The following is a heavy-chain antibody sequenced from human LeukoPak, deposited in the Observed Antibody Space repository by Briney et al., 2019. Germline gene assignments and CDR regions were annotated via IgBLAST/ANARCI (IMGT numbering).Heavy chain of an antibody. J-gene: IGHJ4*02. CDR2: ISGYNGNT. CDR1: GYTFTNYS. V-gene: IGHV1-18*01. CDR3: ARGPVRGQGRFGEFDY. Sequence: ASVKVSCKASGYTFTNYSITWVRQAPGQGLEWMGWISGYNGNTNYEQNLQGRVTMTTDTSTSTAYMDLRSLRSDDTAVYYCARGPVRGQGRFGEFDYWGQGTLVTVSS. D-gene: IGHD3-10*01.